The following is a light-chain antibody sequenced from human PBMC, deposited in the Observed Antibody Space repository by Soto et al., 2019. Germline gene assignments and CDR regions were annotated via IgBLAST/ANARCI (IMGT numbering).Light chain of an antibody. V-gene: IGLV2-23*01. CDR1: SSDVGSSNF. J-gene: IGLJ1*01. CDR3: CSFPGTSTLYV. CDR2: EGS. Sequence: QSVLTQPASVSGSPGHSLTISCTGTSSDVGSSNFVSWYQQHPGKAPKLIIYEGSRRPSGVSGRFSGSKSGNAASLTISGLQAEDEADYYCCSFPGTSTLYVFGSGTKVTVL.